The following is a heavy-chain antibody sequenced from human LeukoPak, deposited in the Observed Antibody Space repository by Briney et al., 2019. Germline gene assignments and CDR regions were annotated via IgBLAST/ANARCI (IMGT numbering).Heavy chain of an antibody. J-gene: IGHJ4*02. Sequence: GGSLRLSCAASGFTFSSYAMSWVRQAPGKGLEWVAVIAYDGSNKYYADSVKGRFTISRDNSKNTLYLQMNSLRAEDTAVYYCARGDLGYCSSTSCYTGINFDYWGQGTLVTVSS. V-gene: IGHV3-30-3*01. CDR1: GFTFSSYA. CDR2: IAYDGSNK. CDR3: ARGDLGYCSSTSCYTGINFDY. D-gene: IGHD2-2*02.